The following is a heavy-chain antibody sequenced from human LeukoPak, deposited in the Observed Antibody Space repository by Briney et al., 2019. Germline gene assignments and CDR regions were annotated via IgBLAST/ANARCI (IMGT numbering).Heavy chain of an antibody. J-gene: IGHJ3*01. CDR1: GLMVTDNY. CDR3: ARGTSSGYYRTEAFDL. CDR2: IYSGGRT. Sequence: GGSLRLSCAASGLMVTDNYISWVRQAPEKGLEWVSVIYSGGRTSYANSERGRFTISRDNAKNTVYIQLISLRADDTAVYYCARGTSSGYYRTEAFDLWGQGTMVTVSS. D-gene: IGHD3-22*01. V-gene: IGHV3-66*01.